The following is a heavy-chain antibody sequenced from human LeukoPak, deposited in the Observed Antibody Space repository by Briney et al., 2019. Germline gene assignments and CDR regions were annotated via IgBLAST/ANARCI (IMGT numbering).Heavy chain of an antibody. CDR3: ARAPYFESSGPL. J-gene: IGHJ4*02. CDR2: IRQDGAEK. CDR1: GFTFSNHW. Sequence: GGSLRLSCAASGFTFSNHWMSWVRQAPGKGLEWVANIRQDGAEKYYLDSVKGRFTISRDNAKNSVYLEMSSLGVEDTAVYFCARAPYFESSGPLWGQGTLVTVSS. V-gene: IGHV3-7*01. D-gene: IGHD3-22*01.